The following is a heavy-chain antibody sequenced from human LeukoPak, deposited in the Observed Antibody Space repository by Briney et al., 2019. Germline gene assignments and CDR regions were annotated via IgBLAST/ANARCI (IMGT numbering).Heavy chain of an antibody. D-gene: IGHD5-24*01. CDR2: INPSGGST. CDR1: GYTFTSYA. V-gene: IGHV1-46*01. J-gene: IGHJ4*02. CDR3: ARDKRAGMAPNDY. Sequence: ASVKVSCKASGYTFTSYAMHWVRQAPGQGLEWMGIINPSGGSTSYAQKFQGRVTMTRDMSTSTVYMELSSLRPEDTAVYYCARDKRAGMAPNDYWGQGTLVTVSS.